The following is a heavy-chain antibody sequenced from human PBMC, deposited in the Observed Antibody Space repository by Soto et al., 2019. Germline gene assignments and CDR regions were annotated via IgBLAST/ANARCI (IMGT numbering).Heavy chain of an antibody. CDR1: GGTFSSYT. J-gene: IGHJ2*01. D-gene: IGHD5-12*01. CDR2: IVPILGIA. Sequence: GASVKVSCKASGGTFSSYTISWVRQAPGQGLEWMGRIVPILGIANYAQKFQGRVTITADKSTSTAYMELSSLRSEDTAVYYCARRGGYDGNWYFDLWGRGTLVTVSS. CDR3: ARRGGYDGNWYFDL. V-gene: IGHV1-69*02.